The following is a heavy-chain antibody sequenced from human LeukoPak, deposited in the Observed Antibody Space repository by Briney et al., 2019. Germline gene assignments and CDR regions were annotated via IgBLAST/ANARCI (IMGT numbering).Heavy chain of an antibody. CDR3: ARMSYTTSRDY. Sequence: SETLSLTCTVSDGSISDNYWSWLRQTPGKGLEWIAYMYDSGSTNYNPSLKSRVTISVDRSKNQFSLKLSSVTAADTAVYYCARMSYTTSRDYWGQGTLVTVSS. CDR2: MYDSGST. D-gene: IGHD6-13*01. J-gene: IGHJ4*02. V-gene: IGHV4-59*01. CDR1: DGSISDNY.